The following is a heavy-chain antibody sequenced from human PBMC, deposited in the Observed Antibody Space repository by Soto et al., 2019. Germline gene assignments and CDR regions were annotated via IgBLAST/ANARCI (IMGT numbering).Heavy chain of an antibody. CDR3: ARSALYYYYGMDV. CDR2: IYSGGST. Sequence: EVQLVESGGGLVQPGGSLRLSCAASGFTVSSNYMSWVRQAPGKGLEWVSVIYSGGSTYYADSVKGRFTISRHNSKNTLYLQMSSLRAEDTAVYYCARSALYYYYGMDVWGQGTTVTVSS. CDR1: GFTVSSNY. V-gene: IGHV3-53*04. J-gene: IGHJ6*02.